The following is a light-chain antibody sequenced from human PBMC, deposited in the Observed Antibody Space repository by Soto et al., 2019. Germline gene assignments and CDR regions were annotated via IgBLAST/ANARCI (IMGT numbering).Light chain of an antibody. CDR2: HAS. Sequence: EIVLTQSPGTLSLSPGKRATLSCRASESVSSSYLAWYQQKPGQAPRLLIYHASSRATGIPDRFSGSGSGTDFTLTISRLEPEDFAVYYCQQYGRSPGTFGQGTKVEIK. CDR1: ESVSSSY. J-gene: IGKJ1*01. V-gene: IGKV3-20*01. CDR3: QQYGRSPGT.